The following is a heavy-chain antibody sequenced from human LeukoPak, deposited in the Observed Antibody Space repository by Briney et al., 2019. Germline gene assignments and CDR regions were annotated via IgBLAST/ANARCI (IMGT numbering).Heavy chain of an antibody. Sequence: PGGSLRLSCAASGFTFSSYAMSWVRQAPGKGLEWVSAISGSGGSTYYADSVKGRFTISRDNSKNTLYLQMNSLRAEDTAVYYCAKDSPYYDILTGYYPYPDAFDIWGRGTMVTVSS. CDR1: GFTFSSYA. CDR2: ISGSGGST. CDR3: AKDSPYYDILTGYYPYPDAFDI. V-gene: IGHV3-23*01. J-gene: IGHJ3*02. D-gene: IGHD3-9*01.